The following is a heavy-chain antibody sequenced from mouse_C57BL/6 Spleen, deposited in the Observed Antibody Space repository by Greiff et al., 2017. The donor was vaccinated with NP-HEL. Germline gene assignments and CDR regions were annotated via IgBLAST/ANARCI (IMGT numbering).Heavy chain of an antibody. Sequence: EVKLMESGGDLVKPGGSLKLSCAASGFTFSSYGMSWVRQTPDKRLEWVATISSGGSYTYYLDSVKGRFTISRDNAKNTLYLQMSSLKSEDTAMYYCARPGITTVVANYFDYWGQGTTLTVSS. CDR1: GFTFSSYG. V-gene: IGHV5-6*01. D-gene: IGHD1-1*01. CDR2: ISSGGSYT. CDR3: ARPGITTVVANYFDY. J-gene: IGHJ2*01.